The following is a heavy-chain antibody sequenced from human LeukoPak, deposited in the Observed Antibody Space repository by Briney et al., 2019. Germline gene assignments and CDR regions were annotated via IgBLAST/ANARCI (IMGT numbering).Heavy chain of an antibody. D-gene: IGHD4/OR15-4a*01. V-gene: IGHV3-30-3*01. Sequence: PGGSLRLSCAASGFTFSTYAMHWVRQGPGKGLEWVAVISFDGTNKYYANSVQGRSTISRDNSKNTLYVQMNSLRAEDTALYYCARDMYDNGWSSFDYWGQGTLVTVSS. CDR3: ARDMYDNGWSSFDY. CDR2: ISFDGTNK. J-gene: IGHJ4*02. CDR1: GFTFSTYA.